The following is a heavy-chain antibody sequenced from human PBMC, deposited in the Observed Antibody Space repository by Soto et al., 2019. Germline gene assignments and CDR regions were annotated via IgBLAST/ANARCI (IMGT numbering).Heavy chain of an antibody. V-gene: IGHV3-30-3*01. J-gene: IGHJ6*02. CDR3: ARDQYDILTGYYYYYGMDV. Sequence: EQVVESGGGVVQPGWSLRLSCTVSGFIFNYYALHWVRQAPGKGLEWVAIISYDGNNTYYADSVKGRFTISRDNSKNTLYLQMSSLRAEDTAVYYCARDQYDILTGYYYYYGMDVWGQGTTVTVSS. CDR2: ISYDGNNT. CDR1: GFIFNYYA. D-gene: IGHD3-9*01.